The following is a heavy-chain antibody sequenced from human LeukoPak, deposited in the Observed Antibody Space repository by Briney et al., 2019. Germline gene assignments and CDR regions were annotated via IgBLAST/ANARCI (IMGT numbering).Heavy chain of an antibody. CDR2: IRNDGNNK. CDR3: VKDFRWAFDY. D-gene: IGHD1-26*01. Sequence: PGGSLRLSCAASGFTFISYGMHWVRQAPGKGLEWVSFIRNDGNNKYYADSVKGRFTMSRDNSKNTLYLQMNSLRAEDTAVYYCVKDFRWAFDYWGQGTLVTVSS. V-gene: IGHV3-30*02. CDR1: GFTFISYG. J-gene: IGHJ4*02.